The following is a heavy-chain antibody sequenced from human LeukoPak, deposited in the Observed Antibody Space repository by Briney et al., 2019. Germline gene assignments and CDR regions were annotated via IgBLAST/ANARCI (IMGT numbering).Heavy chain of an antibody. CDR2: MHTSGNT. J-gene: IGHJ2*01. Sequence: SETLSLTCTVSGGSLSSNYWSWIRQPAGEGLEWIGRMHTSGNTNYNPSLKSRVTMSLDTSKNQVSLKLSSVTAADTAVYYCARFHVQGYNSGLDLWGRGTLVTVSS. CDR1: GGSLSSNY. D-gene: IGHD1-20*01. CDR3: ARFHVQGYNSGLDL. V-gene: IGHV4-4*07.